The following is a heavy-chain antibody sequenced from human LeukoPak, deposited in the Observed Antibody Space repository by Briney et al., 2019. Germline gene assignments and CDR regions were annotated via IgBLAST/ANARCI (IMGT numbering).Heavy chain of an antibody. Sequence: GGSLRLSCAASGFTFSSYAMSWVRQAPGKGLEWVSAISGSGGSTYYADSVKGRFTISRDNSKNTLYLQMNSLRAEDTAVYYCAKGETYYDFWSGYYFDYWGQGTLVTVSS. V-gene: IGHV3-23*01. CDR3: AKGETYYDFWSGYYFDY. D-gene: IGHD3-3*01. J-gene: IGHJ4*02. CDR1: GFTFSSYA. CDR2: ISGSGGST.